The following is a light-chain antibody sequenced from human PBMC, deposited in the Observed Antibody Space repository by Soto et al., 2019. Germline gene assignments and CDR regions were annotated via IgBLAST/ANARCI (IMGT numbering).Light chain of an antibody. J-gene: IGKJ1*01. V-gene: IGKV3-15*01. CDR1: QSVSSN. CDR2: GAS. Sequence: EIVMTQSPATLSVSLGERATLSCRASQSVSSNLAWYQLKPGQPPRLLIYGASTRATGIPARFSGSGSGTEFTLTISSLQSEDFAVYYCQHYNDWPTFGQGTKVDIK. CDR3: QHYNDWPT.